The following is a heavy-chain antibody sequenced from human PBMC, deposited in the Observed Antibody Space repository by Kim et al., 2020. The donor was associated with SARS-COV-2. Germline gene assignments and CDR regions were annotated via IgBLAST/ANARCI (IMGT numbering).Heavy chain of an antibody. CDR2: ISYDGSNK. J-gene: IGHJ4*02. D-gene: IGHD5-18*01. CDR3: AKDLRDVDTAMAGLGTFDY. CDR1: GFTFSSYG. V-gene: IGHV3-30*18. Sequence: GGSLRLSCAASGFTFSSYGMHWVRQAPGKGLEWVAVISYDGSNKYYADSVKGRFTISRDNSKNTLYLQMNSLRAEDTAVYYCAKDLRDVDTAMAGLGTFDYWGQGTLVTVSS.